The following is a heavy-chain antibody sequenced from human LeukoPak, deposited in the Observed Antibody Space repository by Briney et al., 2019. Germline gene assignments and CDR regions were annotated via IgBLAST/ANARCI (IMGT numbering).Heavy chain of an antibody. CDR1: GGSITINGYY. CDR2: IFHNGKA. CDR3: AKYSSGYYYGLN. D-gene: IGHD3-22*01. Sequence: TLSLTCTVSGGSITINGYYWTWIRRHPGKGLEWIGYIFHNGKAYYHPSLKSRATISVDTSKNQFSLSLRSVTAADTAFYYCAKYSSGYYYGLNWGQGALVTVAS. J-gene: IGHJ4*02. V-gene: IGHV4-31*03.